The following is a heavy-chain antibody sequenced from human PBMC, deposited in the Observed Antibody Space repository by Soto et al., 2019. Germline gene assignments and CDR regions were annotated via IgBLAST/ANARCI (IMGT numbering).Heavy chain of an antibody. Sequence: QMQLQESGPGLVKPSQTLSLICSVSGGSISRPGYYWAWIRQHPARGLEWIGSISYSGNSNHNPALQARLISSVDTSQNCLSLRLNSVTAADTAVYYCARRRRDGSGFPDLWGQGARVTVSS. CDR2: ISYSGNS. J-gene: IGHJ5*02. V-gene: IGHV4-31*03. CDR3: ARRRRDGSGFPDL. D-gene: IGHD3-22*01. CDR1: GGSISRPGYY.